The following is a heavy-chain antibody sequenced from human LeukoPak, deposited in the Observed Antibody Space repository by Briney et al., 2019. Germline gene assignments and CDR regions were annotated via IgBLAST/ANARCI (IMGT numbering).Heavy chain of an antibody. Sequence: SETLSLTCTVSGGSISRGDSYWNWFRQPPGKGLEWIGYITHSGSTSYSPSLKSRIAISVDTSKNQFSLKLSSVTAADTAVYYCAREGALNGMDVWGQGTTVTVSS. CDR1: GGSISRGDSY. V-gene: IGHV4-30-4*01. CDR2: ITHSGST. CDR3: AREGALNGMDV. J-gene: IGHJ6*02.